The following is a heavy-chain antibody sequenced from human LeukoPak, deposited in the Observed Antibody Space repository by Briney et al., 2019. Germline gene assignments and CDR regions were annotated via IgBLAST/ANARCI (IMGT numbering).Heavy chain of an antibody. V-gene: IGHV3-21*01. CDR1: GFTFSSYS. D-gene: IGHD5-12*01. Sequence: GGSLRLSCAASGFTFSSYSMNWVRQAPGKGLEWVSSISSSSSYIYYADSVKGRFTISRDNAKNSLYLQMNSLRAEDTAVCYCARDLVVATAGLVDYWGQETLVTVSS. CDR3: ARDLVVATAGLVDY. CDR2: ISSSSSYI. J-gene: IGHJ4*02.